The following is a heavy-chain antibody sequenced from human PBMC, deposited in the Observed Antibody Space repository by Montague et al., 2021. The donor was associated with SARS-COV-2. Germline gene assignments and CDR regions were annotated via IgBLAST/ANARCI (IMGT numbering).Heavy chain of an antibody. J-gene: IGHJ2*01. Sequence: SETLSLTCSVSGDSISRSYWSWIRQPDGKGLEWIGRIYTGGYVNYNPALQSRVSMSVDTSKSQVSLNVTSVTAADTAVYYCARAIWHLDVWGRGILVTVSS. V-gene: IGHV4-4*07. CDR2: IYTGGYV. CDR3: ARAIWHLDV. CDR1: GDSISRSY.